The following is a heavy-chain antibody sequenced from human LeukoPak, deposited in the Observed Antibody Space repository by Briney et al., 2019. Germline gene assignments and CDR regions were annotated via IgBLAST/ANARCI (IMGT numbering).Heavy chain of an antibody. D-gene: IGHD3-22*01. J-gene: IGHJ4*02. CDR1: GDSISTSSYY. CDR2: LNYGGST. V-gene: IGHV4-39*01. Sequence: SETLSLTCTVSGDSISTSSYYWGWIRQPPGKELEWIGTLNYGGSTYYNPSLKTRVTISVDTSKNPFSLRLHSVTAADTAVYYCARHAYYYESSGYFYPFHYWGQGTLLTVSS. CDR3: ARHAYYYESSGYFYPFHY.